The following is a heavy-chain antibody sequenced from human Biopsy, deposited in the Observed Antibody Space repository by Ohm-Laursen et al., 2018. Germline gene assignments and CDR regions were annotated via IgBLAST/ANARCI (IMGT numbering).Heavy chain of an antibody. CDR1: GYTFTTYG. D-gene: IGHD4-17*01. Sequence: VKVSCKASGYTFTTYGISWVRQAPGQGLEWMGWINTYSGNTNYGKKFHDRVIMTSDTSTSTAYLEHRSLRSDDTAVYYCARDYYPYVDYLKDVPLCDSWGQGTLVTVSS. V-gene: IGHV1-18*01. CDR3: ARDYYPYVDYLKDVPLCDS. CDR2: INTYSGNT. J-gene: IGHJ4*02.